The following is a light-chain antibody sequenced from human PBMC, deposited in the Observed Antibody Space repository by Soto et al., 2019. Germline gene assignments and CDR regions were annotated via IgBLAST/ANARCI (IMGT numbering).Light chain of an antibody. Sequence: QSVLTQPPSASGTPGQRVTISCSGSSSNIGSNTVNWYQQLPGTAPKLLIYSNNQRPSRVPDRFSGSKSGTSASLAISGLQSEDEADYYCVAWDDSLNVVFGGGTKLTVL. V-gene: IGLV1-44*01. CDR2: SNN. CDR1: SSNIGSNT. CDR3: VAWDDSLNVV. J-gene: IGLJ2*01.